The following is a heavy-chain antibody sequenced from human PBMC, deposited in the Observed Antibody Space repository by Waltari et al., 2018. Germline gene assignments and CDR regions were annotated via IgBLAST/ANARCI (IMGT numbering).Heavy chain of an antibody. V-gene: IGHV3-7*01. CDR2: IKQDGSEK. CDR1: GFTFRLYW. Sequence: EVQLVESGGGLVQPGVSLRLSCAASGFTFRLYWMSWVRQAPGKGLEWVANIKQDGSEKYYVDSVKGRFTISRDNAKNSLYLQMNSLRAEDTAVYYCARGSGSAYYWGQGTLVTVSS. CDR3: ARGSGSAYY. D-gene: IGHD3-22*01. J-gene: IGHJ4*02.